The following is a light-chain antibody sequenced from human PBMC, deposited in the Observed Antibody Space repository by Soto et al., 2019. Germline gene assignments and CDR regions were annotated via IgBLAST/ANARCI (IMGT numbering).Light chain of an antibody. CDR3: QQRSNWPPWP. V-gene: IGKV3-11*01. J-gene: IGKJ1*01. CDR2: DAS. Sequence: EIVLTQSPATLSLSPGERATLSCRASQSVSSYLAWYQQKPGQAPRLLIYDASNRATGTPARFSGSGSGTDLTLTISSLEPEDFSVYYCQQRSNWPPWPFGQGTKVEIK. CDR1: QSVSSY.